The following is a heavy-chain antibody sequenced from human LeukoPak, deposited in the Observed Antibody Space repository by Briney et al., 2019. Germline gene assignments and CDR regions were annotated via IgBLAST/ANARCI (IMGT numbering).Heavy chain of an antibody. CDR3: ARINYYDSSGYLRDEYYFDY. Sequence: SETLSLTCTGSGGSISSSTYYWGWIRQPPGKGLEWIGSIYYSGSTYYSPSLKSRVTISVDTSKNQFSLKLRSVTAADTAVYYCARINYYDSSGYLRDEYYFDYWGQGTRVTVSS. CDR1: GGSISSSTYY. J-gene: IGHJ4*02. V-gene: IGHV4-39*07. CDR2: IYYSGST. D-gene: IGHD3-22*01.